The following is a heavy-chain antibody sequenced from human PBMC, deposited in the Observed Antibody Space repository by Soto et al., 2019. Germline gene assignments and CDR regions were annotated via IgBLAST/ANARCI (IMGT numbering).Heavy chain of an antibody. CDR3: VKGSGPLGIVVVMPDY. D-gene: IGHD3-22*01. V-gene: IGHV3-64D*06. Sequence: CSAAGFTFSSYAMHWVRQAPGKGLEYVSAISSNGGSTYYADSVKGRFTISRDNSKNTLYLQMSSLRAEDTAVYYCVKGSGPLGIVVVMPDYWGQGTLVTVSS. CDR1: GFTFSSYA. CDR2: ISSNGGST. J-gene: IGHJ4*02.